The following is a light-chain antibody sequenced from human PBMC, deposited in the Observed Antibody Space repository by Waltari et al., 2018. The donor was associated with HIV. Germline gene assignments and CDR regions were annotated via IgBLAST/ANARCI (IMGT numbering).Light chain of an antibody. Sequence: QSALPQPPSASGSPGQSVTISCTGTSSDVVGYNYVSWYQQHPGKSPKLMIYDVSKRPSGVPDRFSGSMSGNTASLTVSGLQAEDAADYYCSSYAGSNNVVFGGGTKLTVL. J-gene: IGLJ2*01. CDR2: DVS. CDR3: SSYAGSNNVV. V-gene: IGLV2-8*01. CDR1: SSDVVGYNY.